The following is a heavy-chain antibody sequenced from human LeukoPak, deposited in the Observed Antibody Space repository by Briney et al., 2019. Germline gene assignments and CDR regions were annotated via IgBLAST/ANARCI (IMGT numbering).Heavy chain of an antibody. CDR3: ARDTSAFLTGYYYMDV. CDR1: GFTFSNFA. V-gene: IGHV3-23*01. CDR2: ISASGDNT. D-gene: IGHD2-2*01. Sequence: GGSLRLSCAASGFTFSNFAMSWVRQAPGKGLEWVSSISASGDNTYYADSVRGRFTISRDNSKNTLYLQMNSLRAEDTAVYYCARDTSAFLTGYYYMDVWGKGTTVTVSS. J-gene: IGHJ6*03.